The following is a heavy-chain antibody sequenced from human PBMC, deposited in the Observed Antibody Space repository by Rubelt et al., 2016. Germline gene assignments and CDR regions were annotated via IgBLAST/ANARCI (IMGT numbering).Heavy chain of an antibody. D-gene: IGHD5-18*01. CDR1: GFTFSTYA. V-gene: IGHV3-23*01. CDR3: VKVTSDTAMIKSAFDY. J-gene: IGHJ4*02. CDR2: VTGSGGST. Sequence: EVQLLESGGGLVQPGGSLRLSCAGSGFTFSTYAMSWVRQAPGKGLEWVSGVTGSGGSTYYADSVKGRFTVSRDNSKNTLYLQINSLRAEDTAVYYCVKVTSDTAMIKSAFDYWGQGTPVTVSS.